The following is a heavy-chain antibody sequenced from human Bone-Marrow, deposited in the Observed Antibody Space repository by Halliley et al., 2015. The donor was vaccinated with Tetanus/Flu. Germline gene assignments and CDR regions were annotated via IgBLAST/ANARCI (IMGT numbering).Heavy chain of an antibody. D-gene: IGHD1-1*01. CDR2: ISYSGSI. J-gene: IGHJ4*02. V-gene: IGHV4-59*01. Sequence: EWIGSISYSGSINYNPPLKSRVTMSIDTSKNQFSLKLSSVTAADPAIYYCARDIGYPFDHWGQGTLVTASS. CDR3: ARDIGYPFDH.